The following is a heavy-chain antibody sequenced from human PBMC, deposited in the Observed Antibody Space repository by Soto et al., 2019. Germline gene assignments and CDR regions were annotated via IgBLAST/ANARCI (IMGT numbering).Heavy chain of an antibody. D-gene: IGHD3-16*01. CDR2: IIPVFDKA. CDR1: GGPFGNSA. V-gene: IGHV1-69*01. Sequence: QVQLVQSGADVKKPGSSVRVSCKTSGGPFGNSAISWVRQAPAQRLEWIGEIIPVFDKANYAQNFQGRLTITADDSTATLFMQLSSLRSEDTAVYFCARLRRDWGDAFELWGQGTLVTVSS. J-gene: IGHJ3*01. CDR3: ARLRRDWGDAFEL.